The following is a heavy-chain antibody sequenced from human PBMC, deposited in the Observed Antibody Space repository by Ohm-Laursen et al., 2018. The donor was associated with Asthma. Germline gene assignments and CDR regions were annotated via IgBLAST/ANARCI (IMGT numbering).Heavy chain of an antibody. CDR1: GFSLSTYG. CDR3: AKEGYYYGSGSSDYYFDY. D-gene: IGHD3-10*01. J-gene: IGHJ4*02. V-gene: IGHV3-30*18. Sequence: SLRLSCAASGFSLSTYGMHWVRQAPGKGLEWVAVISYDGSNKYYADSVKGRFTISRDNSKNTLYLQMNSLRAEDTAVYYCAKEGYYYGSGSSDYYFDYWGQGTLVTVSS. CDR2: ISYDGSNK.